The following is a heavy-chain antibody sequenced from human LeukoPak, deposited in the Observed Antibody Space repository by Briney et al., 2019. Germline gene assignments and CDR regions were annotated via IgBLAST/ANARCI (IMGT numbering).Heavy chain of an antibody. CDR1: GGSFSGYY. V-gene: IGHV4-34*01. CDR3: ARVGWGVRGPTR. Sequence: SETLSLXCAVYGGSFSGYYWSWIRQPPGKGLEWIGEINHSGSTNYNPSLKSRVTISVDTSKNQFSLKLSSVTAADTAVYYCARVGWGVRGPTRWGQGTLVTVSS. D-gene: IGHD3-10*01. J-gene: IGHJ4*02. CDR2: INHSGST.